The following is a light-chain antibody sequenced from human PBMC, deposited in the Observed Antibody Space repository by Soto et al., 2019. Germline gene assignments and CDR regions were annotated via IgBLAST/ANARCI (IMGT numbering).Light chain of an antibody. CDR3: AAWDDSRDAPV. CDR1: NSNIGGHP. CDR2: SDT. Sequence: QSVLTHPPSASGTPGQSVTISCSGSNSNIGGHPVSWYQHLPRTAPKLLIHSDTQRPSGVPDRFSGSKSGPSASLAIGGLQSEDEADYFCAAWDDSRDAPVFGGGTKLTVL. V-gene: IGLV1-44*01. J-gene: IGLJ3*02.